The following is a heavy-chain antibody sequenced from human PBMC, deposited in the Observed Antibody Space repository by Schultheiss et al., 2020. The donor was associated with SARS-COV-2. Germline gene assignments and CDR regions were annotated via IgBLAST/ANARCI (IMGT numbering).Heavy chain of an antibody. CDR2: ITSNGGST. D-gene: IGHD6-6*01. V-gene: IGHV3-64D*06. CDR1: GFSFSSYA. J-gene: IGHJ6*02. CDR3: VNAPSRYYYYGMDV. Sequence: GGSLRLSCAASGFSFSSYAMHWVRQAPGKGLEYVSAITSNGGSTFYADSVKGRFTVSRDNSKNTLFLQMSSLRAEDTAVYYCVNAPSRYYYYGMDVWGQGTTVTVSS.